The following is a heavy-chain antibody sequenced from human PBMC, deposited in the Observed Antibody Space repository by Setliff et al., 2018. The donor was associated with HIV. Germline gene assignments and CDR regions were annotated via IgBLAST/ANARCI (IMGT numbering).Heavy chain of an antibody. CDR2: VDPEDGEI. CDR1: GYTFTDYY. J-gene: IGHJ5*02. D-gene: IGHD3-16*01. CDR3: VPYPSFDP. Sequence: ASVKVSCKASGYTFTDYYMHWVQQAPGKGLEWIGRVDPEDGEIISAEKFQGRVTITADTSTDTAYMEVRSLRSEDAGVYYCVPYPSFDPWGQGTLVTVSS. V-gene: IGHV1-69-2*01.